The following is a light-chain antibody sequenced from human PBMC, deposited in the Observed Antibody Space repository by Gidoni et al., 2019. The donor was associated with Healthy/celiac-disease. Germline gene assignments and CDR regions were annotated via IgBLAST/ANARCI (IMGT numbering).Light chain of an antibody. CDR1: QSISSY. J-gene: IGKJ1*01. CDR2: AAS. CDR3: QQSYSTPWT. V-gene: IGKV1-39*01. Sequence: DIQMTQSPSSLSASVGDRVTITCRASQSISSYFTWYQQKPGKAPKLLIYAASSLQSGVPSRFSGSGSGTDFTLTISRLQPEDFATYYCQQSYSTPWTFGQGTKVEIK.